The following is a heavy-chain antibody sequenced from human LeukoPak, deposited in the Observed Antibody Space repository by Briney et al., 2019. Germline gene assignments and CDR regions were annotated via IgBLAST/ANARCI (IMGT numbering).Heavy chain of an antibody. CDR1: GGSFSGYY. V-gene: IGHV4-59*01. D-gene: IGHD1-26*01. CDR3: ARSAATLLDY. J-gene: IGHJ4*02. Sequence: SETLSLTCAVYGGSFSGYYWSWIRQLPGKGLEWIGCIYYSGSTNYNPSLKSRVTISVDTSKNQFSLKLSSVTAADTAVYYCARSAATLLDYWGQGTLVTVSS. CDR2: IYYSGST.